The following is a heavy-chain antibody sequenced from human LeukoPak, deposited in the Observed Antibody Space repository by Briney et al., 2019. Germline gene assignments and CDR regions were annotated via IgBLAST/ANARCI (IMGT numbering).Heavy chain of an antibody. V-gene: IGHV3-23*01. CDR3: AKVGSISTYDY. CDR2: ISGSGDFT. J-gene: IGHJ4*02. Sequence: TGGSLRLSCVGSGFTFRTYAMTWVRQAPGKGLEWVSTISGSGDFTYYADSVKGRFTISRDNSKNTLYLQMNSLRVEDTAVYHCAKVGSISTYDYWGQGTLVIVSS. CDR1: GFTFRTYA. D-gene: IGHD4-11*01.